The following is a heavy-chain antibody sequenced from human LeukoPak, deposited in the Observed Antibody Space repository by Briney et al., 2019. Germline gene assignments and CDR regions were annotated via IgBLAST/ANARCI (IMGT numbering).Heavy chain of an antibody. D-gene: IGHD2-15*01. J-gene: IGHJ4*02. V-gene: IGHV1-69*13. Sequence: SVRVSCKASGGTFSSYAISWVRQAPGQGLEWMGGVIPIFGTENYAQKFQGRVTITADESTSTAYMELSSLRSEDTAVYYCARGPRVYCSGGSCYPGIHYFDYWGQGTLVTVSS. CDR2: VIPIFGTE. CDR1: GGTFSSYA. CDR3: ARGPRVYCSGGSCYPGIHYFDY.